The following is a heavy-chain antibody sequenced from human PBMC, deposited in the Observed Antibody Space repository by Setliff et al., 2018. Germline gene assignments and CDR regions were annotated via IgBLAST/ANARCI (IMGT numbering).Heavy chain of an antibody. V-gene: IGHV4-34*01. CDR3: ARGRNIAARLLDS. CDR1: GGTFSDYH. Sequence: LSLTCAAYGGTFSDYHWTWIRQSPEKGLEWIGEINHCGSTNYNPSLKSRVTISIDTSKDQFSLKLISMTAADTAVYYCARGRNIAARLLDSWGQGTLVTVSS. J-gene: IGHJ4*02. CDR2: INHCGST. D-gene: IGHD6-6*01.